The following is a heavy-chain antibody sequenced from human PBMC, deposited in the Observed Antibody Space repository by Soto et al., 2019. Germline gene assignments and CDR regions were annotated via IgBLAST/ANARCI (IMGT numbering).Heavy chain of an antibody. V-gene: IGHV4-4*02. Sequence: SETLSLTCAVSSGSISSSNWWSWVRQIPGKGLEWIGEIFHSGTINYNPSLKSRVTISVDKSKNQFSLKLSSVTAEDTAVYYCAKMWGINLEYSSSSVDYFDYWGQGTLVTVSS. J-gene: IGHJ4*02. CDR1: SGSISSSNW. CDR3: AKMWGINLEYSSSSVDYFDY. D-gene: IGHD6-6*01. CDR2: IFHSGTI.